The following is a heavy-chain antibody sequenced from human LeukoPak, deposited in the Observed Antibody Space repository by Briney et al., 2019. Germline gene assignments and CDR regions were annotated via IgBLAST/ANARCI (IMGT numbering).Heavy chain of an antibody. D-gene: IGHD6-13*01. CDR2: IIPILGIA. CDR1: GGTFSSYA. Sequence: GSSVKVSCKASGGTFSSYAISWVRQAPGQGLEWMGRIIPILGIANYAQKFQGRVTITADKSTSTAYMELSSLRSEDTAVYYCARTAAGTLIGTTYQGFDYWGQGTLVTVSS. J-gene: IGHJ4*02. V-gene: IGHV1-69*04. CDR3: ARTAAGTLIGTTYQGFDY.